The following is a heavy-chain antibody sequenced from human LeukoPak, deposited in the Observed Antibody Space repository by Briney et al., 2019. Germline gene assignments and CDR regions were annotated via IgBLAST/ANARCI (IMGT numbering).Heavy chain of an antibody. CDR1: GFTFSNYA. J-gene: IGHJ4*02. CDR3: AKGAGSYSERY. Sequence: GGSLRLSCGASGFTFSNYAMNWVRQAPGKGPEWVSGISGSADSTYYADSVKGRFTISRDNSKNSLYLQMNSLRVEDTAIYYCAKGAGSYSERYWGQGTLVTVSS. D-gene: IGHD1-26*01. V-gene: IGHV3-23*01. CDR2: ISGSADST.